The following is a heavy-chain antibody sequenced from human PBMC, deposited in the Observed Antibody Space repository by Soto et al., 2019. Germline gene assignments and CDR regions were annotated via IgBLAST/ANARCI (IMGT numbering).Heavy chain of an antibody. CDR2: IIPTFGTT. V-gene: IGHV1-69*06. CDR1: GGNFTISS. D-gene: IGHD2-2*01. CDR3: AQSRSVADWFGP. Sequence: QVHLVQSGAAVTKPGSSVKVSCTASGGNFTISSINWLRQAPGQGFEWLGGIIPTFGTTNYAQTFQDRITVSADMSTNTVYLDLTTVTYEDTAIYYCAQSRSVADWFGPWGQGSLVTVSS. J-gene: IGHJ5*02.